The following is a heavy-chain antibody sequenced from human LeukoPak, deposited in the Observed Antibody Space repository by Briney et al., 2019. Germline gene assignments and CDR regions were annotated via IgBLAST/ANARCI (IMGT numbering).Heavy chain of an antibody. CDR2: IYYSGST. J-gene: IGHJ3*02. CDR3: ARAEDPTRAFDI. CDR1: GGSISSGGYY. V-gene: IGHV4-31*03. Sequence: PSETLSLTCTVSGGSISSGGYYWSWIRQHPGKGLEWIGYIYYSGSTYYNPSLKSRVTISVDTSKNQFSLKPSSVTAADTAVYYCARAEDPTRAFDIWGQGTMVTVSS.